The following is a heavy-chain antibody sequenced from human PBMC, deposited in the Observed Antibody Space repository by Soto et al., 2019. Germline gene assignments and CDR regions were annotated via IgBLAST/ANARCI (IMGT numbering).Heavy chain of an antibody. D-gene: IGHD1-26*01. CDR1: GFTFSSYS. J-gene: IGHJ4*02. CDR3: ASENFVGAHGGFDY. CDR2: ISSSSSYI. V-gene: IGHV3-21*01. Sequence: GGSLRLSCAASGFTFSSYSMNWVRQAPGKGLEWVSSISSSSSYIYYADSVKGRFTISRDNAKNSLYLQMNSLRAEDTAVYYCASENFVGAHGGFDYWGQGTLVTVSS.